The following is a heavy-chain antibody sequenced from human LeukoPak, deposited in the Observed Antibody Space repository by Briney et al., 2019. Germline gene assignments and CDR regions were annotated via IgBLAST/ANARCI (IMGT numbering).Heavy chain of an antibody. CDR2: IYYSGST. Sequence: SQTLSLTCTVSGGSISSGGYYWSWIRQHPGKGLEWIGYIYYSGSTYYNPSLKSRVTISVDTSKNQFSLKLSSVTAADTAVYYCARDRFNYGDDAFDIWGQGTMVTVSS. J-gene: IGHJ3*02. CDR3: ARDRFNYGDDAFDI. V-gene: IGHV4-31*03. D-gene: IGHD4-17*01. CDR1: GGSISSGGYY.